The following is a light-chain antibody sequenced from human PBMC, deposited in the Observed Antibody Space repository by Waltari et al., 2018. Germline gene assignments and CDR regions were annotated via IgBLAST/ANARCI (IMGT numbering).Light chain of an antibody. CDR1: SEDAGGYNL. J-gene: IGLJ3*02. V-gene: IGLV2-23*02. Sequence: QSALTQPASMSGSHGHPIPISCAGTSEDAGGYNLVSWYQQHPGKAPQLIIFEVTKRPSGVSYRFSGSRSGNTASLTLSGLQPEDEAAYYCCSYAGTSSWVFGGGTNVTVL. CDR2: EVT. CDR3: CSYAGTSSWV.